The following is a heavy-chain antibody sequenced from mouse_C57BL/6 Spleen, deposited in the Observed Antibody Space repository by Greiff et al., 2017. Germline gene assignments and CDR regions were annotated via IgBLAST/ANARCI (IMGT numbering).Heavy chain of an antibody. Sequence: QVQLQQSGPELVKPGASVKISCKASGYAFSSSWMNWVKQRPGKGLEWIGRIYPGDGDTNYNGKFKGKATLTADKSSSTAYMQLSSLTSEDSAVYFCARGAHCYGSSLDGYFDYWGQGTTLTVSS. CDR1: GYAFSSSW. J-gene: IGHJ2*01. CDR3: ARGAHCYGSSLDGYFDY. CDR2: IYPGDGDT. D-gene: IGHD1-1*01. V-gene: IGHV1-82*01.